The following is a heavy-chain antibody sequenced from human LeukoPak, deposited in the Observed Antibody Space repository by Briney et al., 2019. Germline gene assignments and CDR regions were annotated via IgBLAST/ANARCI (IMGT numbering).Heavy chain of an antibody. CDR2: IIPILGIA. Sequence: SVKVSCKASGGTFSSYAISWVRQAPGQGLEWMGRIIPILGIANYAQKFQGRVTITADKSTSTAYMELSSLRSEDTAVYYCARAPDGSGSYYPYYYYGMDVWGQGTTVTVSS. CDR1: GGTFSSYA. V-gene: IGHV1-69*04. J-gene: IGHJ6*02. D-gene: IGHD3-10*01. CDR3: ARAPDGSGSYYPYYYYGMDV.